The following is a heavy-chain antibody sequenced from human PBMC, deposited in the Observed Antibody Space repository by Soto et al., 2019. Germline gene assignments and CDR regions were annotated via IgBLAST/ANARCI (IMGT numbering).Heavy chain of an antibody. V-gene: IGHV1-69*13. CDR2: IIPIFGTA. J-gene: IGHJ6*02. CDR1: GGTFSSYA. D-gene: IGHD5-18*01. CDR3: QYSYGPYSYGMDV. Sequence: SVKVSCKASGGTFSSYAISWVRQAPGQGLEWMGGIIPIFGTANYAQKFQGRVTITADESTSTAYMELSSLRSEDTAVYYCQYSYGPYSYGMDVWGQGTTVTVSS.